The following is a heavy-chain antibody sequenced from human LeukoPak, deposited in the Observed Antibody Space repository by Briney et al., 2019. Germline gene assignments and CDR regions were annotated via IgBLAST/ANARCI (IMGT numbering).Heavy chain of an antibody. CDR3: ARELTYYDILTGYYRLYAFDI. V-gene: IGHV4-38-2*02. J-gene: IGHJ3*02. CDR2: IYHSGST. D-gene: IGHD3-9*01. CDR1: GYSISSGYY. Sequence: NPSETLSLTCTVSGYSISSGYYWGWIRQPPGKGLEWIGSIYHSGSTYYNPSLKSRVTMSVDTSKNQFSLKLSSVTAADTAVYYCARELTYYDILTGYYRLYAFDIWGQGTMVTVSS.